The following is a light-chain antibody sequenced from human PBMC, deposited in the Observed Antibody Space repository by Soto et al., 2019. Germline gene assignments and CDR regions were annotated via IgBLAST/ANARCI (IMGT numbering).Light chain of an antibody. CDR2: DAS. V-gene: IGKV3-11*01. J-gene: IGKJ5*01. CDR3: QQRNNWPIT. Sequence: VVLTLSPATLSLSPGERATLSCRASQRFNRFLSWYQQRPGQAPRLVIYDASNWATGLPARFSGSGSGTDFTLTISSLEREDFAVYFCQQRNNWPITFGQGTRLEI. CDR1: QRFNRF.